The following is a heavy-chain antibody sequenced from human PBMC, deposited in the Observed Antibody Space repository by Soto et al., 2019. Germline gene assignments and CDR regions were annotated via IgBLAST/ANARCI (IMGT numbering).Heavy chain of an antibody. V-gene: IGHV2-5*01. Sequence: GPALVNRRQTLTLTCTFSGLSLSTSGVAVGWIRQPPGQAPEWLALIYWNDNERYSPSLKSRLTITKDTSKNQVLLTMTNMDRVDTATYYCALLYDSSAFYHAFNIWGQGTMVTVS. CDR3: ALLYDSSAFYHAFNI. CDR2: IYWNDNE. J-gene: IGHJ3*02. D-gene: IGHD3-22*01. CDR1: GLSLSTSGVA.